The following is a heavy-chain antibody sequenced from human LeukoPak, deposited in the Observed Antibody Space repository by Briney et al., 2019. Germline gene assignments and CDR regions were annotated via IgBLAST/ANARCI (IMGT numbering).Heavy chain of an antibody. CDR1: GFTVSTNF. CDR3: ARDKRGSLNGAYYFDY. CDR2: IYSGGNT. D-gene: IGHD4-17*01. V-gene: IGHV3-53*01. Sequence: PGGSLRLSCAASGFTVSTNFMNWVRQAPGKGLEWVSVIYSGGNTYYADSVKGRFTISRDNSRNTLYLQMNSLRVEDTAVYYCARDKRGSLNGAYYFDYWGQGTLVTVSS. J-gene: IGHJ4*02.